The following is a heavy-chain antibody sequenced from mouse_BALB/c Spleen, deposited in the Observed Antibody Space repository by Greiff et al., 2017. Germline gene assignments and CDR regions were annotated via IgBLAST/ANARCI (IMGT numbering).Heavy chain of an antibody. CDR2: LWSGGST. Sequence: VQLQQSGPGLVQPSQSLSITCTVSGFSLTSYGVHWVRQSPGKGLEWLGVLWSGGSTDYNAAFISRLSISKDNSKSQVFFKMNSLQANDTAIYYCARKNDYASYYAMDYWGQGTSVTVSS. D-gene: IGHD2-4*01. V-gene: IGHV2-2*02. J-gene: IGHJ4*01. CDR1: GFSLTSYG. CDR3: ARKNDYASYYAMDY.